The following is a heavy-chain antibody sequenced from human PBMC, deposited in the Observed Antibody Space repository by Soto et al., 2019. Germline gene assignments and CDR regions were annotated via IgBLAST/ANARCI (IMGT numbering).Heavy chain of an antibody. CDR2: MGYNGFT. V-gene: IGHV4-59*08. CDR3: ARQGFGELHGLVDV. J-gene: IGHJ6*02. Sequence: QVQLQESGPGLVKPSETLSLTCTISGGPRNNYYCSWFRQPRGQGLEWIGYMGYNGFTRYNPSLRSRVAISLDTAKNQFSLNLSSVTAADTALSYCARQGFGELHGLVDVWGQWITVTVSS. CDR1: GGPRNNYY. D-gene: IGHD3-10*01.